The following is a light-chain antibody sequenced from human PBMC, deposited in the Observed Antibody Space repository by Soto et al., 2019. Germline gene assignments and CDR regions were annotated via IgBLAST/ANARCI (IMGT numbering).Light chain of an antibody. CDR1: QSVSSY. CDR2: DAS. J-gene: IGKJ1*01. V-gene: IGKV3-11*01. CDR3: QQRTKWPPVWT. Sequence: ENVLTQSPATLSLSPGERATLSCRASQSVSSYLAWYQQKPGQAPRLLIYDASNRATGIPARFSGSGSGTDFTLTISSLEPEDFAVYHCQQRTKWPPVWTFGQGTKVEVK.